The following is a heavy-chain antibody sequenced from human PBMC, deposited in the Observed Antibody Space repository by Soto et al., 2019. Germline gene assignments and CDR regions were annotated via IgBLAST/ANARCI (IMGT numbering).Heavy chain of an antibody. J-gene: IGHJ2*01. CDR3: ERFNWYFDL. CDR2: IYYSGST. CDR1: GGSISSYY. V-gene: IGHV4-59*08. Sequence: QVQLQESGPGLVKPSETLSLTCTVSGGSISSYYWSWIRQPPGKGLEWIGYIYYSGSTNYNPSLKSRVTISVDTSKNQFALKLSYVTAADTAVYYCERFNWYFDLWGRGTLVTVSS.